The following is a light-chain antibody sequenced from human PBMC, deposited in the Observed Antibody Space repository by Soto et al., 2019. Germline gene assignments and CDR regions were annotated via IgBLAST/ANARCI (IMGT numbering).Light chain of an antibody. CDR3: QKYNSAPLT. J-gene: IGKJ4*01. CDR1: PDIGTF. Sequence: IQMTQSPSSLSASPGDSVTITCRASPDIGTFLAWYQQKPGTVAKLLIYGASTLQSGVPSRFSGSGSETNFTLTIASLQAEDAASYYCQKYNSAPLTFGGGTKVEIK. CDR2: GAS. V-gene: IGKV1-27*01.